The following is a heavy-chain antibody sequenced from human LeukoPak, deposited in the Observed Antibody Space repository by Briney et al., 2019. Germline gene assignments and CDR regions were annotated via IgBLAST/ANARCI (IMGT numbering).Heavy chain of an antibody. D-gene: IGHD3-10*01. Sequence: SSVKVSCKASGGTFTGYYMHWVRQAPGQGLEWMGWINPNSGGTNYAQKFQGRVTMTRDTSISTAYMELSRLRSDDTAVYYCARDYITMVRGVISWFDPWGQGTLVTVSS. CDR3: ARDYITMVRGVISWFDP. V-gene: IGHV1-2*02. CDR1: GGTFTGYY. J-gene: IGHJ5*02. CDR2: INPNSGGT.